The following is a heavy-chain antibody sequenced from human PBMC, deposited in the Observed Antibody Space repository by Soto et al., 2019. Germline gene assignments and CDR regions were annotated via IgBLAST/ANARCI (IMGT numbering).Heavy chain of an antibody. CDR2: ISYDGNNE. CDR3: ARDRGRVAGGKANWFEP. CDR1: GFTFSYYA. J-gene: IGHJ5*02. D-gene: IGHD6-13*01. V-gene: IGHV3-30-3*01. Sequence: GGSLRLSCAASGFTFSYYAMHWVRQAPGKGLEWVAVISYDGNNEYYADSVKGRFTISRDNSKNTLDLQMNSLRTGDTAIYYCARDRGRVAGGKANWFEPWGQGTLVTGSS.